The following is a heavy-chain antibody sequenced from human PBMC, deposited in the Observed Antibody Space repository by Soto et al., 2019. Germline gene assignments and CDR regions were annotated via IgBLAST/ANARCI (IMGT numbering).Heavy chain of an antibody. J-gene: IGHJ6*02. V-gene: IGHV6-1*01. CDR1: GAGVESNSAA. CDR2: TYSKAKCYK. Sequence: RSVPCCISGAGVESNSAAWDWFRKSPSRGLEWLGRTYSKAKCYKVYAVSVKIRRAGDPDPSEVQFSLHLTSVTPEDTAVYYCARSGYDGYYCYSGMDVWGQGTTVTVSS. D-gene: IGHD5-12*01. CDR3: ARSGYDGYYCYSGMDV.